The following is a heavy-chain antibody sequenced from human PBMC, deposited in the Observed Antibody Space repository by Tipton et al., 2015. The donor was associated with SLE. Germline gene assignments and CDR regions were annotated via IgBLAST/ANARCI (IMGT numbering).Heavy chain of an antibody. CDR1: GGSISSGIYY. D-gene: IGHD3-16*02. Sequence: TLSLTCTVSGGSISSGIYYWSWIRQPAGKGLEWIGRIYTSGSTNYNPSLKSRVTISVDTSKNQFSLRLTSVTAADTAIYYCTRVAKTLSGVAFDIWGQGTMVTVSS. V-gene: IGHV4-61*02. CDR3: TRVAKTLSGVAFDI. J-gene: IGHJ3*02. CDR2: IYTSGST.